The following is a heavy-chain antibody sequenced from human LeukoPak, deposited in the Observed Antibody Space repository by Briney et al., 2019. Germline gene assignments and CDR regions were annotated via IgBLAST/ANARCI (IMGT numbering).Heavy chain of an antibody. CDR2: ISYDGNDK. CDR1: GFTFSNYA. J-gene: IGHJ1*01. D-gene: IGHD2-2*01. CDR3: AKEDVVAAVPHPFRH. Sequence: GGSLRLSCAASGFTFSNYAMHWVRQAPGKGLEWVAIISYDGNDKYYTDSVKGRFTISRDKSKNTLYLQMNSLRAEDTAVYFCAKEDVVAAVPHPFRHWGQGTLVTVSS. V-gene: IGHV3-30-3*01.